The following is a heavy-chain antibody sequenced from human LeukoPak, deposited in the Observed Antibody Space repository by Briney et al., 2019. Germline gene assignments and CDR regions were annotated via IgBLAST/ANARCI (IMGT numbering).Heavy chain of an antibody. CDR2: TYTSGSI. D-gene: IGHD3-22*01. V-gene: IGHV4-4*07. J-gene: IGHJ4*02. Sequence: SETLSLTCTVSGGSISSYYWSWIRQPAGKGLEWIGRTYTSGSITYNPSLRSRVSMSVDTSKNQFSLKLSSVTAADTAVYYCARVRGDSSGGYFDYWGQGTLVTVSS. CDR3: ARVRGDSSGGYFDY. CDR1: GGSISSYY.